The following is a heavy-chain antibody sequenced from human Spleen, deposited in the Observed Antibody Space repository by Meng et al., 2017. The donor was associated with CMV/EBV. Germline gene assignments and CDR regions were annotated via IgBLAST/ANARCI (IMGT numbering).Heavy chain of an antibody. D-gene: IGHD1-26*01. CDR3: AMGAFYFDF. Sequence: LSCAASGFTFSSYAMNWVRQAPGKGLEWLALISYDGSNKYYADSVKGRFTISRDNSKNTLYLQINSPRVEDTAVFYCAMGAFYFDFWGQGTLVTVSS. CDR1: GFTFSSYA. V-gene: IGHV3-30*04. J-gene: IGHJ4*02. CDR2: ISYDGSNK.